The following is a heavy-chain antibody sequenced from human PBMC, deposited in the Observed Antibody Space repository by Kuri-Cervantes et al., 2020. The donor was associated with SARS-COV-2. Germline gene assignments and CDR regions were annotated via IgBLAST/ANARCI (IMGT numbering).Heavy chain of an antibody. CDR2: FDPEDGET. CDR3: ATASAVVVPTNWFDP. Sequence: ASVKVSCKVSGYTLTELSMHWVRQAPGKGLEWMGGFDPEDGETIYAQKFQGRVTMTEDTSTDPAYMELSSLRSEDTAVYYCATASAVVVPTNWFDPWGQGTLVTVSS. V-gene: IGHV1-24*01. J-gene: IGHJ5*02. D-gene: IGHD2-2*01. CDR1: GYTLTELS.